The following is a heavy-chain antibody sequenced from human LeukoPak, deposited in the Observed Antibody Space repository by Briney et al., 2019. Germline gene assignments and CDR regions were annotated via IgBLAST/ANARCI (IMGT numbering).Heavy chain of an antibody. Sequence: VGSLRLSCAASVFTLSSYDTHWVRQATGKGLEWVSVLGTVGDTYYSDSVKGRFTISRENAKNCLYLQMNSLRVGDTAVYYCARGPLVGTTTYYFDYWGQGALVTVSS. CDR1: VFTLSSYD. D-gene: IGHD2/OR15-2a*01. CDR3: ARGPLVGTTTYYFDY. J-gene: IGHJ4*02. CDR2: LGTVGDT. V-gene: IGHV3-13*01.